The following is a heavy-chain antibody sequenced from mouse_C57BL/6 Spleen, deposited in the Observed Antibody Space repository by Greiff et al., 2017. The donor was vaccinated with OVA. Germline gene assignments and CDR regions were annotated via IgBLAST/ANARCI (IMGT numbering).Heavy chain of an antibody. Sequence: QVQLQQPGTELVKPGASVKLSCKASGYTFTSYWMHWVKQRPGQGLEWIGNINPSNGGTNYNEKFTSKATLTVDKSSSTAYMQISSLTSEDSAIYYCAREGDLAITTVVATDWYFDVWGTGTTVTVSS. D-gene: IGHD1-1*01. J-gene: IGHJ1*03. CDR3: AREGDLAITTVVATDWYFDV. V-gene: IGHV1-53*01. CDR2: INPSNGGT. CDR1: GYTFTSYW.